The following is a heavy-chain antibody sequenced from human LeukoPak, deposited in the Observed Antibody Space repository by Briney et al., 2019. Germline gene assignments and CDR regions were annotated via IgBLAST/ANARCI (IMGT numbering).Heavy chain of an antibody. J-gene: IGHJ4*02. CDR3: AKDQGVYSSGWTFDY. V-gene: IGHV3-30*02. D-gene: IGHD6-19*01. CDR2: IRYDGSNK. CDR1: GFTFSSYG. Sequence: GGSLRLSCAASGFTFSSYGMHWVRQAPGQGLEWVAFIRYDGSNKYYADSVKGRFAISRDNSKNTLYLQMNSLRAEDTAVYYCAKDQGVYSSGWTFDYWGQGTLVTVSS.